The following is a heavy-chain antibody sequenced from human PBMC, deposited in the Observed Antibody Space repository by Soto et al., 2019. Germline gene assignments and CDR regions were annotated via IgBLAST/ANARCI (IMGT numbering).Heavy chain of an antibody. Sequence: GGSLRLSCAASGFTFSANAMHWVRQAPGKGLEWVAVIAYDGTIKIYRDSVKGRFTISRDDSKSTLYLQMNSLRPEDTAVYYCARDKIKGAPDYLDSWGQGTLVTVSS. D-gene: IGHD1-26*01. J-gene: IGHJ4*02. CDR1: GFTFSANA. CDR2: IAYDGTIK. V-gene: IGHV3-30-3*01. CDR3: ARDKIKGAPDYLDS.